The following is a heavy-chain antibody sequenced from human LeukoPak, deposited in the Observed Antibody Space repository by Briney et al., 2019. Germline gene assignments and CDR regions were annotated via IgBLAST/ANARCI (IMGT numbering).Heavy chain of an antibody. CDR2: IYYSGST. Sequence: SETLSLTCTVSGGSISSYYWSWIRQPPGKGLEWIGYIYYSGSTNYNPSLKSRVTISVDTSKNQFSLKLSSVTAADTAVYYCARGVYTAHNWFDPWGQGTLVTVSS. CDR1: GGSISSYY. D-gene: IGHD5/OR15-5a*01. J-gene: IGHJ5*02. CDR3: ARGVYTAHNWFDP. V-gene: IGHV4-59*01.